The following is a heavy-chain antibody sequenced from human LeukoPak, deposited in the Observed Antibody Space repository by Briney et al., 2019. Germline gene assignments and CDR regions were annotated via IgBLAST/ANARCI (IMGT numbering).Heavy chain of an antibody. CDR3: ARVGGEDYGDYGGGY. V-gene: IGHV1-69*05. D-gene: IGHD4-17*01. J-gene: IGHJ4*02. Sequence: GASVKVSCKASGGTFSSYAISWVRQAPGQGLEWMGGVIPIFGTANYAQKFQGRVTITTDESTSTAYMELSSLRSEDTAVYYCARVGGEDYGDYGGGYWGQGTLVTVSS. CDR1: GGTFSSYA. CDR2: VIPIFGTA.